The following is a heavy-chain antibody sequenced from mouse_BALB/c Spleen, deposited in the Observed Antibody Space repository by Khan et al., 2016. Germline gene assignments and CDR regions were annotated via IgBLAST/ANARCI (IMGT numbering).Heavy chain of an antibody. D-gene: IGHD1-1*02. J-gene: IGHJ4*01. CDR3: ATPSLWSYAMDY. V-gene: IGHV3-2*02. Sequence: EVQLQESGPGLVKPSQSLSLTCTVTGYSITSDYAWNWIRQFPGNKLEWMGYISYSGSTSYNPSLKSRISITRDTSKNQFFLQLNSVTTEDTATYYCATPSLWSYAMDYWGQGTSVTVSS. CDR1: GYSITSDYA. CDR2: ISYSGST.